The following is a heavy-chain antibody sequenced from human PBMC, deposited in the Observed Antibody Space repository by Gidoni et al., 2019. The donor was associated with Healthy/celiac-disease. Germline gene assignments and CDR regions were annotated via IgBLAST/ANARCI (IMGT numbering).Heavy chain of an antibody. J-gene: IGHJ4*02. CDR1: GCSISRSSYY. Sequence: QLQLQESGPGLVKPSETLSLTCPVPGCSISRSSYYWGWIRQPPGKGLEWSGSIYYSGSTYYNPSLKSRVTISVDTSKNQFSLKLSSVTAADTAVYYCARQALYRQLVEKHTFDYWGQGTLVTVSS. CDR3: ARQALYRQLVEKHTFDY. CDR2: IYYSGST. V-gene: IGHV4-39*01. D-gene: IGHD6-6*01.